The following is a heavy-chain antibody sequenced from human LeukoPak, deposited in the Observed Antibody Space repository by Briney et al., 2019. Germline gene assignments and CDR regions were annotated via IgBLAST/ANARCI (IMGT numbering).Heavy chain of an antibody. D-gene: IGHD6-13*01. CDR3: AKGGGIAAAPPSDY. CDR2: ISYDGSNK. V-gene: IGHV3-30*18. CDR1: GFTFSSYG. J-gene: IGHJ4*02. Sequence: GGSLRLSCAASGFTFSSYGMHWARQAPGKGLEWVAVISYDGSNKYYADSVKGRFTISRDNSKNTLYLQMNSLRAEDTAVYYCAKGGGIAAAPPSDYWGQGTLVTVSS.